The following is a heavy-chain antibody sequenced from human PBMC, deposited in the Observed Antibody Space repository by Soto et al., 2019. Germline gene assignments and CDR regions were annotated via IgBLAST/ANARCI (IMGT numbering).Heavy chain of an antibody. J-gene: IGHJ2*01. Sequence: EVQLVESGGGLVQPGGSLRLSCAASGFTFSSYDMHWVRQATGKGLEWVSAIGTAGDTYYPGSVKGRFTISRENAKNSLYLQMNSLRAGDTAVYYCARPYSGGWWDWYFDLWGRGTLVTVSS. CDR1: GFTFSSYD. V-gene: IGHV3-13*01. CDR3: ARPYSGGWWDWYFDL. D-gene: IGHD6-19*01. CDR2: IGTAGDT.